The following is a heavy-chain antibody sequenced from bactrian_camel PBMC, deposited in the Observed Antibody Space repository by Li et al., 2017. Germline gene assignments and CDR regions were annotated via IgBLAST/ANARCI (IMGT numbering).Heavy chain of an antibody. CDR3: VRDFRGMGWTDH. CDR2: ISPGGGST. J-gene: IGHJ4*01. V-gene: IGHV3S1*01. Sequence: HVQLVESGGGLVQPGGSLRVSCAASGFTFSTYWMYWVRQAPGKGLEWVSAISPGGGSTRYADSVKGRFTISRDNAKNTVYLEMNSLKPEDTALYHCVRDFRGMGWTDHWGQGTQVTVS. CDR1: GFTFSTYW. D-gene: IGHD3*01.